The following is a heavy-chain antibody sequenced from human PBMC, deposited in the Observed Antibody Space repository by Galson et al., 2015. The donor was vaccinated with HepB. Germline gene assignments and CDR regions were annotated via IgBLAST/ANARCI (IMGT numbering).Heavy chain of an antibody. D-gene: IGHD5-24*01. CDR1: GYTFTSYD. Sequence: SVKVSCKASGYTFTSYDINWVRQATGQGLEWMGWMNPNSGNTSYAQKFQGRVTMTRNTSISTAYMELSSLRSEDTAVYYCARLGSSERYYYYYYYMDVWGKGTTVTVSS. J-gene: IGHJ6*03. CDR2: MNPNSGNT. V-gene: IGHV1-8*01. CDR3: ARLGSSERYYYYYYYMDV.